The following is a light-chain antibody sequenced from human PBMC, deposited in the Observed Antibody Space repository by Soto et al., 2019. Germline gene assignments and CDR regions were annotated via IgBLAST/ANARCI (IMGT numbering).Light chain of an antibody. J-gene: IGLJ2*01. V-gene: IGLV2-14*01. CDR1: SSDIGGYDY. Sequence: QSALTQPASVSGSPGQSITLSCTGTSSDIGGYDYVSWYQRHPGTAPKLIIYDVNNRPSGVSNRFSGSKSGNTASLTISGLQAEDEAAYYCTSYASGSSHVVFGGGTKLTVL. CDR3: TSYASGSSHVV. CDR2: DVN.